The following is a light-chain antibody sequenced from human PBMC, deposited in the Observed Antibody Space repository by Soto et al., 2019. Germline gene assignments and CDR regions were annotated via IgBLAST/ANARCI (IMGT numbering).Light chain of an antibody. CDR2: DAS. Sequence: EIVLTQSPATLSLSPGERATLSCRASQSVSSYLALYQQKPGQAPRLLIYDASNRATGIPARFSGSGSGTDFTLTISSREPEDFAVYYCQQRSNWPGTFGQGTKLAIK. V-gene: IGKV3-11*01. CDR3: QQRSNWPGT. CDR1: QSVSSY. J-gene: IGKJ2*01.